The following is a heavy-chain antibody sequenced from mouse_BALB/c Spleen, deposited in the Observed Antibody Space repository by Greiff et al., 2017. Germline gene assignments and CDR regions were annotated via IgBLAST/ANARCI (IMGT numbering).Heavy chain of an antibody. J-gene: IGHJ3*01. Sequence: DVHLVESGGGLVQPGGSQKLSCAASGFTFSSYTMSWVRQTPEKRLEWVAYISNGGGSTYYPDTVKGRFTISRDNAKNTLYLQMSSLKSEDTAMYYCARDDYDGWFAYWGQGTLVTVSA. V-gene: IGHV5-12-2*01. D-gene: IGHD2-4*01. CDR3: ARDDYDGWFAY. CDR2: ISNGGGST. CDR1: GFTFSSYT.